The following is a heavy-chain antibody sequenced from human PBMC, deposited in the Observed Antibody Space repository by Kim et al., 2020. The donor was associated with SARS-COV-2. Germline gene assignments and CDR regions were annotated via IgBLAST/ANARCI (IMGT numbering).Heavy chain of an antibody. D-gene: IGHD5-18*01. V-gene: IGHV4-34*01. CDR3: ARGGDTAMVTEYYYYYYGMDV. J-gene: IGHJ6*02. Sequence: SETLSLTCAVYGGSFSGYYWSWIRQPPGKGLEWIGEINHSGSTNYNPSLKSRVTISVDTSKNQFSLKLSSVTAADTAVYYCARGGDTAMVTEYYYYYYGMDVWGQGTTVTVSS. CDR1: GGSFSGYY. CDR2: INHSGST.